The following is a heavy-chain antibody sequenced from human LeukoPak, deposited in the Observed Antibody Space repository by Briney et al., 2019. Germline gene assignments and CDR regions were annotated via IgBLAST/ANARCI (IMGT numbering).Heavy chain of an antibody. Sequence: SETLSLTCTVSGGSISSYYWSWIRQPPGKGLEWIGYIYYSGSTNYNPSLKSRVTISVDTSKNQFSLKLSSVTAADTAVYYCASGSSSWYPYYYYYYGMDVWGQGTTVTVSS. CDR2: IYYSGST. V-gene: IGHV4-59*08. CDR1: GGSISSYY. CDR3: ASGSSSWYPYYYYYYGMDV. J-gene: IGHJ6*02. D-gene: IGHD6-13*01.